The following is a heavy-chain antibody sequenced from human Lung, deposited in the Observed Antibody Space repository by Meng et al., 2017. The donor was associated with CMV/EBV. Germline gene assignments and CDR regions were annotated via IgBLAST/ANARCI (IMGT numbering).Heavy chain of an antibody. CDR2: INDATNNK. V-gene: IGHV3-48*03. CDR1: GFTFSLFE. D-gene: IGHD5-18*01. J-gene: IGHJ4*02. CDR3: ARTPRGYSYGYSAYYFDY. Sequence: SCAASGFTFSLFEMNWVRQAPGKGLEWISYINDATNNKYYADSVKGRFTISRDNAQNSLYLQMSSLRADDTAVYFCARTPRGYSYGYSAYYFDYWGQGTLVTVSS.